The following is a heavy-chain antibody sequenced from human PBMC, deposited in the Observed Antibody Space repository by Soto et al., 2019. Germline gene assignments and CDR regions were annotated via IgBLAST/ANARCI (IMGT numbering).Heavy chain of an antibody. CDR1: GFSLSSSGVG. CDR2: IYGDGDE. J-gene: IGHJ2*01. Sequence: QITLKESGPTLVKPTQTLTLTCTFSGFSLSSSGVGVGWIRQPPGKALEWLALIYGDGDERYSPSLKSRLTITRDTSRNQVVRRMTNMDPVDTATYYCAHRSTTDWFFDLWGRGTLVTVSS. CDR3: AHRSTTDWFFDL. V-gene: IGHV2-5*02. D-gene: IGHD4-17*01.